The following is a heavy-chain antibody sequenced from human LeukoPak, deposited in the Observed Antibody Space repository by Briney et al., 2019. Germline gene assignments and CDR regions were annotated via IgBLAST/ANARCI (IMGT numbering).Heavy chain of an antibody. V-gene: IGHV1-18*01. J-gene: IGHJ6*03. CDR3: ARYPLGEVFGPLGFYYYDMDV. Sequence: ASVKLSCKASGYTFTSYGISWVRQAPGQGLEWMGWISAYNGNTNYAQNLKGRVTMTTDTSPSTAYMELRSLRSDDTAVYYCARYPLGEVFGPLGFYYYDMDVWGKGTTVTVSS. D-gene: IGHD3/OR15-3a*01. CDR2: ISAYNGNT. CDR1: GYTFTSYG.